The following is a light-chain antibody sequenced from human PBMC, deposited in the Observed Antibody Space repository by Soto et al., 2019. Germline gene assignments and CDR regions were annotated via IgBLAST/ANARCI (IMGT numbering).Light chain of an antibody. CDR1: QSVSDK. CDR3: QQYGSSPRIT. Sequence: EIMMTQSPDTLSVSPGERATLSCRASQSVSDKVAWYQQTSGQPPKLLIYGASSRATGIPDRFSGSGSGTDFTLTISRLEPEDFAVYYCQQYGSSPRITFGLGTRLEIK. V-gene: IGKV3-20*01. CDR2: GAS. J-gene: IGKJ5*01.